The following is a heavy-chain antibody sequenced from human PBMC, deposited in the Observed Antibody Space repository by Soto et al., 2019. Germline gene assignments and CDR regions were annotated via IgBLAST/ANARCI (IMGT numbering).Heavy chain of an antibody. D-gene: IGHD6-19*01. CDR2: IYHTGST. CDR1: GGSISNNY. V-gene: IGHV4-59*08. Sequence: QVQLQESGPGLVKPSETLSLTCSVSGGSISNNYWSWIRQTPGKGLEWIGYIYHTGSTKYNPSLHSRVTMLVDTSKNQFSLRLTSVTAADTAVYYCARHGYSTAWYGSWDSWGQGTLVTVSS. J-gene: IGHJ4*02. CDR3: ARHGYSTAWYGSWDS.